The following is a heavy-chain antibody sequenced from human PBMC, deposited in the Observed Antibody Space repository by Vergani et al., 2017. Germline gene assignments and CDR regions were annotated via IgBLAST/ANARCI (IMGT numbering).Heavy chain of an antibody. J-gene: IGHJ6*02. D-gene: IGHD3-10*01. Sequence: EVQLVESGGGLVKPGGSLRLSCAASGFTFSSYSMNWVRQAPGKGLEWVSSISSSSSYIYYADSVKGRFTISRDNAKNSLYLQMNSLRAEDTAVYYCAGTTFYRGVREYYYYYGMDVWGQGTTVTVSS. CDR1: GFTFSSYS. CDR2: ISSSSSYI. CDR3: AGTTFYRGVREYYYYYGMDV. V-gene: IGHV3-21*01.